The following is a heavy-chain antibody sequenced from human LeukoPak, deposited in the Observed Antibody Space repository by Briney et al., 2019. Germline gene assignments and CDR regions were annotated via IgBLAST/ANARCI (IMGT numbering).Heavy chain of an antibody. CDR1: GFTLSSYS. CDR2: ISSSSSYI. CDR3: ARAQRITIFGVVMIPWDY. V-gene: IGHV3-21*01. Sequence: GGSLRLSCAASGFTLSSYSMNWVRQAPGKGLEWVSSISSSSSYIYYADSVKGRFTISRDNAKNSLYLQMNSLRAEDTAVYYCARAQRITIFGVVMIPWDYWGQGTLVTVSS. J-gene: IGHJ4*02. D-gene: IGHD3-3*01.